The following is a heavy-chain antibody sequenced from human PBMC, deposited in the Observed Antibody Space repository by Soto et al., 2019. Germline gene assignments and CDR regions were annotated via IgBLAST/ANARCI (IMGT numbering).Heavy chain of an antibody. V-gene: IGHV3-48*02. D-gene: IGHD3-16*01. J-gene: IGHJ4*02. CDR1: GFTFSSYS. CDR3: VREHLWAFDY. Sequence: EVQLVESGGGLAQPGGSLRLSCFASGFTFSSYSINWIRQAPGKGPEWVSWISPAGNSVDYTDSVKGRFTISRDNAENSLYLDMNSLRDEDTAVYYCVREHLWAFDYWGQGTLVNVSS. CDR2: ISPAGNSV.